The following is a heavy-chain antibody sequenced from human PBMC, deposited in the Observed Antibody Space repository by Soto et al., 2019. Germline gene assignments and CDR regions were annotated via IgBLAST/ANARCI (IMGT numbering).Heavy chain of an antibody. CDR1: GDSLNSGSFY. V-gene: IGHV4-31*03. CDR3: ARGYGYYYYYMDV. Sequence: QVQLQESGPGLVKPSQTLSLTCTVSGDSLNSGSFYWTWIRHHPEKGLERIGFISYTGSTDQSPSLQSRVSISVDTSKNQFSLNLTSVTAADTAVYYCARGYGYYYYYMDVWGKGTTVTVSS. J-gene: IGHJ6*03. D-gene: IGHD1-20*01. CDR2: ISYTGST.